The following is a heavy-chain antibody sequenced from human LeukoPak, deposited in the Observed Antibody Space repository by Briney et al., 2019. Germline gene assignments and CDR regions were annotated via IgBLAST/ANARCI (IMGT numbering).Heavy chain of an antibody. J-gene: IGHJ3*02. CDR2: ISYDGSNK. CDR1: GFTFSSYG. D-gene: IGHD1-26*01. Sequence: GGSLRLSCAASGFTFSSYGMHWVRQAPGKGLEWVAVISYDGSNKYYADSVKGRFTISRDNSKNTLYLQMNSLRAEDTAVYYCAKASSGSYWAFDIWGQGTMVTVSS. V-gene: IGHV3-30*18. CDR3: AKASSGSYWAFDI.